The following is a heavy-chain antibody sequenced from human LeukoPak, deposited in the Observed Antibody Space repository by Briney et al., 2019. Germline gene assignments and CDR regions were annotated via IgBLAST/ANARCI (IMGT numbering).Heavy chain of an antibody. CDR3: ARGGRTLIDYGDYV. V-gene: IGHV3-23*01. CDR1: GITFSSYA. Sequence: GGSLRLSCAASGITFSSYAMSWVRQAPGKGLEWVSAISGSGGSTYYADSVKGRFTISRDNSKNTLYLQMNILGAEDTAVYCCARGGRTLIDYGDYVWGQGTLVTVSS. CDR2: ISGSGGST. J-gene: IGHJ4*02. D-gene: IGHD4-17*01.